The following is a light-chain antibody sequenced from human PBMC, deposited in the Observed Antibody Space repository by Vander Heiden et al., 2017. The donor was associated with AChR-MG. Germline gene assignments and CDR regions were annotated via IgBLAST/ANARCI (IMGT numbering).Light chain of an antibody. CDR1: SSDVGGTNF. CDR2: GVS. Sequence: SALPPPASLSGSPGHSIPISYAGGSSDVGGTNFVSWYQQHPGKAPQLIIYGVSRRPSGVANRFAGSKSGNTASLTISGLQAEDEADYYCCSDADSPTFLVFGGGTKLTVL. J-gene: IGLJ2*01. CDR3: CSDADSPTFLV. V-gene: IGLV2-23*02.